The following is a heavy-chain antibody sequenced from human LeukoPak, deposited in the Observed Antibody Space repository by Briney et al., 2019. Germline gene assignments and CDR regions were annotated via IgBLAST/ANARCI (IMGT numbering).Heavy chain of an antibody. CDR2: IIPIFGTA. J-gene: IGHJ3*02. CDR3: ARSGAPEGAFDI. V-gene: IGHV1-69*05. CDR1: GGTFSSYA. D-gene: IGHD1-26*01. Sequence: SVKVSCKASGGTFSSYAISWVRQAPGQGLEWMGGIIPIFGTASYAQKFQGRVTITTDESTSTAYMELSSLRSEDTAVYYCARSGAPEGAFDIWGQGTMVTVSS.